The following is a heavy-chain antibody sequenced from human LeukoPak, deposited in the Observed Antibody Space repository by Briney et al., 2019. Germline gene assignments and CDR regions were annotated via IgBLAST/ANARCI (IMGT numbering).Heavy chain of an antibody. J-gene: IGHJ3*02. Sequence: ASVKVSCKASGYTFTSYDINWVRQATGQGLEWMGWMNPNSGNTGYAQKFQGRVTMTRNTSISTAYMELSSLRAEDTAVYYCARPRRDGYRVDDAFDIWGQGTMVTVSS. CDR3: ARPRRDGYRVDDAFDI. CDR1: GYTFTSYD. V-gene: IGHV1-8*01. CDR2: MNPNSGNT. D-gene: IGHD5-24*01.